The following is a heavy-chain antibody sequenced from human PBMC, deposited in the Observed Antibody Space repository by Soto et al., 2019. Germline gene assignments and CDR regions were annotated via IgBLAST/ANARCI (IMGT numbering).Heavy chain of an antibody. V-gene: IGHV1-18*01. D-gene: IGHD4-4*01. CDR2: ISAYNGNT. CDR1: GYTFTSYG. J-gene: IGHJ5*02. Sequence: ASVKVSCKASGYTFTSYGISWVRQAPGRGLEWMGWISAYNGNTNYAQKLQGRVTMTTDTSTSTAYMELRSLRSDDTAVYYCAREGGGYSNYAPDPWGQGTLVTVSS. CDR3: AREGGGYSNYAPDP.